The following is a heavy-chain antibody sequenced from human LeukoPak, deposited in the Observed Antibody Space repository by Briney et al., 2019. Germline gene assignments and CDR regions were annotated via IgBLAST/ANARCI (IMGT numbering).Heavy chain of an antibody. D-gene: IGHD3-3*01. CDR1: GYTFNGYY. CDR2: INPNSGGT. J-gene: IGHJ5*02. V-gene: IGHV1-2*02. Sequence: ASVKVSCKASGYTFNGYYMHWVRQAPGQGLEWMGWINPNSGGTNYAQKFQGRVTMTRDTSINTAYMELSRLRSDDTAVYYCASARGITIFGVVIGWFDPWGQGTLVTVSS. CDR3: ASARGITIFGVVIGWFDP.